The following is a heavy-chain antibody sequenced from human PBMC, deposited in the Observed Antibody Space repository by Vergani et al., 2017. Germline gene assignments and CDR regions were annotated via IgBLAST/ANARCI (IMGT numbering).Heavy chain of an antibody. J-gene: IGHJ3*02. Sequence: QVQLQQWGAGVVKPSGTLSLTCAVFGESFSSFYWSWIRQPPGKGLEWIGSIYYSGSTYYNPSLKSRVTISVDTSKNQFSLKLSSVTAADTAVYYCARTGRGAFDIWGQGTMVTVSS. D-gene: IGHD1-14*01. CDR2: IYYSGST. CDR3: ARTGRGAFDI. V-gene: IGHV4-34*02. CDR1: GESFSSFY.